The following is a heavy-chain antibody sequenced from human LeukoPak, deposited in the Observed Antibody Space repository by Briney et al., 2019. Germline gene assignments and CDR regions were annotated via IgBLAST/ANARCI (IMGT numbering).Heavy chain of an antibody. CDR1: GFTFSSYA. J-gene: IGHJ3*02. V-gene: IGHV3-30-3*01. CDR2: ISYDGSNK. Sequence: PGGSLRLSCAASGFTFSSYAMHWVRQAPGKGLGWVAVISYDGSNKYYADSVKGRFTISRDNSKNTLYLQMNSLRAEDTAVYYCARDEPTQAFDIWGQGTMVTVSS. CDR3: ARDEPTQAFDI.